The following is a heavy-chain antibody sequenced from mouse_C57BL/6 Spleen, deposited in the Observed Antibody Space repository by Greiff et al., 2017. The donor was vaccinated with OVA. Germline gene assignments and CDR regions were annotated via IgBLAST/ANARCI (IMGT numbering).Heavy chain of an antibody. CDR3: ASPLVGSSPFDY. Sequence: VQLQQPGAELVKPGASVKLSCKASGYTFTSYWMHWVKQRPGQGLEWIGMIHPNSGSTNYNEKFKSKATLTVDKSSSTAYMQLSSLTSEDSAAYYCASPLVGSSPFDYWGQGTTLTVSS. D-gene: IGHD1-1*01. CDR1: GYTFTSYW. V-gene: IGHV1-64*01. CDR2: IHPNSGST. J-gene: IGHJ2*01.